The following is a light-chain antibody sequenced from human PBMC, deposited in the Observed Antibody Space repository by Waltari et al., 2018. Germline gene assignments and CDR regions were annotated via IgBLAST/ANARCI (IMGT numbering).Light chain of an antibody. CDR2: GAS. V-gene: IGKV3-20*01. CDR1: QSVSSSY. J-gene: IGKJ1*01. Sequence: IVLTQSPGTLSLSPGERATLSCRASQSVSSSYLAWYQQKPGQAPRVLIHGASNRATGSPDRFSGSGSGTDFTLTISRLEPEDFAVYYCQQYGSSPWTFGQGTKVEIK. CDR3: QQYGSSPWT.